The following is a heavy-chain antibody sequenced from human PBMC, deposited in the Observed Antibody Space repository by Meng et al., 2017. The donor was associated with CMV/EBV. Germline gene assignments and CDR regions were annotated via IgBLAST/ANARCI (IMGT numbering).Heavy chain of an antibody. V-gene: IGHV3-30*04. Sequence: GGSLRLSCAASGFTFSSYAMHWVRQAPGKGLEWVAVISYDGSNKYYADSVKGRFTISRDNSKNTLYLQMNSLRAEDTAVYYCAKTSVDYFDYWGQGTLVTVSS. CDR2: ISYDGSNK. CDR1: GFTFSSYA. CDR3: AKTSVDYFDY. J-gene: IGHJ4*02. D-gene: IGHD5/OR15-5a*01.